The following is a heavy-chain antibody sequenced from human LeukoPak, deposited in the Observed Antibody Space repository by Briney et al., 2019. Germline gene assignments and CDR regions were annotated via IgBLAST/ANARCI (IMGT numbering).Heavy chain of an antibody. CDR1: GYTFSSYG. J-gene: IGHJ6*02. D-gene: IGHD6-13*01. CDR3: AKILGGSSWYRAWVGYYYGMDV. CDR2: ISYDGSNK. V-gene: IGHV3-30*18. Sequence: GRSLRLSCADSGYTFSSYGMHWVRQAPGKGLEWVAVISYDGSNKYYADSVKGRFTISRDNSKNTLYLQMKCLRAEDTAVYYCAKILGGSSWYRAWVGYYYGMDVWGQGTTVTVSS.